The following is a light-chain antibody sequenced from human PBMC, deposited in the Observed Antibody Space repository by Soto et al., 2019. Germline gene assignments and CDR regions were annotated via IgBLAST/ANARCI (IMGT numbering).Light chain of an antibody. CDR3: DQRNNWSPFFT. V-gene: IGKV3-11*01. CDR2: DAS. CDR1: QSVSSS. J-gene: IGKJ4*01. Sequence: EIVLTQSPATLSLSPGERATLSCWASQSVSSSLAWYQQKPGQAPRLLLYDASNRATGIPARFSGSGSGTDFTLTISSLEPEDFAFYCCDQRNNWSPFFTFGGGTKVEIK.